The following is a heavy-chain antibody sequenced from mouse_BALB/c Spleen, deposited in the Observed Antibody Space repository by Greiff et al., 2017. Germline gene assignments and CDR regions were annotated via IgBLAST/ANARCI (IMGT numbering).Heavy chain of an antibody. D-gene: IGHD3-1*01. V-gene: IGHV1-69*02. CDR3: TRGGSSGYDWFAY. J-gene: IGHJ3*01. Sequence: QVQLQQPGAELVRPGASVKLSCKASGYTFTSYWINWVKQRPGQGLEWIGNIYPSDSYTNYNQKFKDKATLTVDKSSSTAYMQLSSPTSEDSAVYYCTRGGSSGYDWFAYWGQGTLVTVSA. CDR2: IYPSDSYT. CDR1: GYTFTSYW.